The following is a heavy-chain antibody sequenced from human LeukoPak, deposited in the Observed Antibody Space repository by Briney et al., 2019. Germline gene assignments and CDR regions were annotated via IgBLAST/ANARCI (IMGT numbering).Heavy chain of an antibody. V-gene: IGHV4-30-4*01. D-gene: IGHD6-25*01. CDR3: ARVAAHWFDP. CDR1: GGSISSGDYY. CDR2: VYYGGNT. Sequence: SETLSLTCTVSGGSISSGDYYWSWIRQSPGKGLEWIGFVYYGGNTYYNPSLKSRVTISIETVKNQFSLRLSSVTAADTAVYYCARVAAHWFDPWGQGTLVTVSS. J-gene: IGHJ5*02.